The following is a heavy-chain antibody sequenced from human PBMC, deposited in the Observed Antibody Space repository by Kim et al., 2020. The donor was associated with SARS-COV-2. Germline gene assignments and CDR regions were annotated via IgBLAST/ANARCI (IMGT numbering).Heavy chain of an antibody. Sequence: GGSLRLSCAASGFSFSGYWMTWVRQAPGKGLVWVSGINPDGGSTNYADSVKGRFSISRDNAKETLFLQMSSLRAEDSALYYCARWASGNTVDIWGQGTM. CDR2: INPDGGST. V-gene: IGHV3-74*01. CDR3: ARWASGNTVDI. CDR1: GFSFSGYW. J-gene: IGHJ3*02. D-gene: IGHD5-18*01.